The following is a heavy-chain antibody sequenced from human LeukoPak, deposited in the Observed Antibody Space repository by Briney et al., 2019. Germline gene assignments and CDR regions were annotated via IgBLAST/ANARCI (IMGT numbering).Heavy chain of an antibody. D-gene: IGHD3-16*01. CDR2: IYYSGST. CDR1: GASISSYC. V-gene: IGHV4-59*08. Sequence: SETLSLTCTVSGASISSYCWSWIRQPPGKGLEWIAYIYYSGSTNYNPSLKGRVTISVDTSKNQFSLKVSSVAATDTAVYYCASILGGSYFDYWGQGTLVTVSS. CDR3: ASILGGSYFDY. J-gene: IGHJ4*02.